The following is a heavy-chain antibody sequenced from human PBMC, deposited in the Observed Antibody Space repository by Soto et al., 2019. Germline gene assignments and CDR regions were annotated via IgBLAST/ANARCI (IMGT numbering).Heavy chain of an antibody. CDR3: ARGGWIAGGVIVNSNNWFDP. V-gene: IGHV4-34*01. CDR1: GGSFSAYF. CDR2: INDSGGT. J-gene: IGHJ5*02. Sequence: SETLSLTCAVYGGSFSAYFWTWIRQPPEKGLEWIGEINDSGGTNYSPSLKSRVTISLDTSKNQFSLKLSSVTAADTAVYYCARGGWIAGGVIVNSNNWFDPWGQGTLVTVSS. D-gene: IGHD3-16*02.